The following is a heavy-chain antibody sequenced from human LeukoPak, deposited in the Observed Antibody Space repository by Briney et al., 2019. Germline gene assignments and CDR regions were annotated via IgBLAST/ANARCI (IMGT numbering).Heavy chain of an antibody. CDR2: IIPILGIA. V-gene: IGHV1-69*04. J-gene: IGHJ4*02. CDR3: ARDHGPDYYDSSGHYSPFDY. CDR1: GYTFTSYA. D-gene: IGHD3-22*01. Sequence: ASVKVSCKASGYTFTSYAMNWVRQAPGQGLEWMGRIIPILGIANYAQKFQGRVTITADKSTSTAYMELSSLRSEDTAVYYCARDHGPDYYDSSGHYSPFDYWGQGTLVTVSS.